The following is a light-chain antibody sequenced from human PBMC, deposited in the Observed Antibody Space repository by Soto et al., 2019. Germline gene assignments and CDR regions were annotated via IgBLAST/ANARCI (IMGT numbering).Light chain of an antibody. CDR1: SSNIGAGYD. CDR2: GNS. V-gene: IGLV1-40*01. J-gene: IGLJ1*01. CDR3: QSYDSSLSTDV. Sequence: QSVLTRPPSVSGAPGQRVTISCTGSSSNIGAGYDVHWYQQLPGTAPKLLIYGNSNRPSGVPDRFSGSKSGTSASLAITGLQAEDEADYYCQSYDSSLSTDVFGTGTKLTVL.